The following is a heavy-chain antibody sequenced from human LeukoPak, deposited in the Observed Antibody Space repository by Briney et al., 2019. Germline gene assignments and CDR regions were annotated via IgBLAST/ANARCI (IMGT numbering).Heavy chain of an antibody. CDR1: GGTFSSYA. CDR2: INPSGGST. D-gene: IGHD4/OR15-4a*01. J-gene: IGHJ4*02. V-gene: IGHV1-46*01. Sequence: ASVKVSCKASGGTFSSYAISWVRQAPGQGLEWMGIINPSGGSTNYAQKFQGRVTMTRDTFTSTLYMDLSSLTSEDTAVYYCARGRVQTMEDWGQGTLVTVSS. CDR3: ARGRVQTMED.